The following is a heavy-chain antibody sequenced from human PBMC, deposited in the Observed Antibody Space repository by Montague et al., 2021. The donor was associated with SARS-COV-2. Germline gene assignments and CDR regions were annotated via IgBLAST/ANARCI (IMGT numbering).Heavy chain of an antibody. V-gene: IGHV3-48*03. CDR1: GFTFSSYE. J-gene: IGHJ6*02. CDR3: ARGGTYYDFWSGYYNYYYGMDV. CDR2: ISSSGSTI. D-gene: IGHD3-3*01. Sequence: SLRLSCAASGFTFSSYEMNWVRQAPGKGLEWVSYISSSGSTIYYADSVKGRFTISRDNAKNSLYLQMNSLRAEDTAVYYCARGGTYYDFWSGYYNYYYGMDVWSQGTTVTVSS.